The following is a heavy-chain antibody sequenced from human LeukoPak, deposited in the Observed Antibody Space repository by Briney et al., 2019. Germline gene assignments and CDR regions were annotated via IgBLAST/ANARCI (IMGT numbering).Heavy chain of an antibody. V-gene: IGHV3-30*04. J-gene: IGHJ4*02. D-gene: IGHD6-19*01. CDR3: ARGHSSGWFFDY. Sequence: PGGSLRLSCAASGFTFSTYAMHWVRQAPGKGLEWVAVISYDGNNKYYTDSVKGRFTISRDNSKNTLYLQMNSLRAEDTAVYYCARGHSSGWFFDYWGQGTLVTVSS. CDR1: GFTFSTYA. CDR2: ISYDGNNK.